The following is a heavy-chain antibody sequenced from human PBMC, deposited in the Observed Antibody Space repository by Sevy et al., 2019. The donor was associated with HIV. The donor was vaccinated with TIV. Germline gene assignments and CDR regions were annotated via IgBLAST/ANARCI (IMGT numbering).Heavy chain of an antibody. CDR3: VRDGVGGYSYSLDS. CDR1: GFTFSTYW. J-gene: IGHJ4*02. D-gene: IGHD5-18*01. V-gene: IGHV3-7*01. Sequence: GGSLRLSCAASGFTFSTYWMSWVRQAPGKGLEWVATMKQEGSEKDYVDSVKGRFTISRDNAKNSLYLQMNSLRGEDTAVYYCVRDGVGGYSYSLDSWGQGTLVTVSS. CDR2: MKQEGSEK.